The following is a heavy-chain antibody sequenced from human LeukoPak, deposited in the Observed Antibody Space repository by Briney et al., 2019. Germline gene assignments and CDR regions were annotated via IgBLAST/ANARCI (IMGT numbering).Heavy chain of an antibody. CDR3: ASAVYFGDLTVFDT. CDR2: INHSGST. V-gene: IGHV4-34*01. D-gene: IGHD3-10*01. Sequence: SETLSLTCAVYGGSFSGYYWSWIRQPPGKGLEWIGEINHSGSTNYNPSLKSRVTMSVDTSKNQFSLTLTSVTAADAAVYFCASAVYFGDLTVFDTWGQGTVVTVSS. J-gene: IGHJ4*02. CDR1: GGSFSGYY.